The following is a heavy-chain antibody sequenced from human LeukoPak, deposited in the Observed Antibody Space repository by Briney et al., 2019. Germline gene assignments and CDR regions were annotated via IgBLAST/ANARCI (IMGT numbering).Heavy chain of an antibody. D-gene: IGHD2-15*01. Sequence: GGSLRLSCAASGFTFSSYSMNWVRQAPGKGLEWVSYISSSDTIYYADSVKGRFTISRDNAKRSLYLQMNSLRDEDTAVYYCARDPGSGGFDSWGQGILVTVSS. CDR3: ARDPGSGGFDS. CDR1: GFTFSSYS. J-gene: IGHJ4*02. V-gene: IGHV3-48*02. CDR2: ISSSDTI.